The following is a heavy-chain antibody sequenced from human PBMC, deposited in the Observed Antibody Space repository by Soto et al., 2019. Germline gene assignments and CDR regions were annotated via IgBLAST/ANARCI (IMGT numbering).Heavy chain of an antibody. Sequence: GASVKVSCKASGYTFTSYGISWVRQAPGQGLEWMGWISAYNGNTNYAQKLQGRVTMTTDTSTSTAYMELRSLRSDDTAVYYCARDRQWLDRYYYYGMDVWGQGTTVTVSS. CDR3: ARDRQWLDRYYYYGMDV. CDR2: ISAYNGNT. D-gene: IGHD6-19*01. J-gene: IGHJ6*02. CDR1: GYTFTSYG. V-gene: IGHV1-18*01.